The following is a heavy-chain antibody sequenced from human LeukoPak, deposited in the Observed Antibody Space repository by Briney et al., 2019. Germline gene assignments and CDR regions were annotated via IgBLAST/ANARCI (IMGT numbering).Heavy chain of an antibody. CDR1: GYTFTGYY. Sequence: ASVKVSCKASGYTFTGYYMHWVRQAPGQGLEWMGWINPNSGGTNYAQKFEGRVTMTRDTSISTTYMELSRLRSDDTAVYYCARVGSVAAAGTGGVCRGQGTLVTVSS. V-gene: IGHV1-2*02. CDR2: INPNSGGT. D-gene: IGHD6-13*01. J-gene: IGHJ4*02. CDR3: ARVGSVAAAGTGGVC.